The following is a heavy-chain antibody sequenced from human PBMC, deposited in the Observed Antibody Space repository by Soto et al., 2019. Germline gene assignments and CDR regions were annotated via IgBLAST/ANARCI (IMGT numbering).Heavy chain of an antibody. V-gene: IGHV4-34*01. D-gene: IGHD2-8*01. CDR2: INHSGST. Sequence: PSETLSLTCAVYGGSFSGYYWSWIRQPPGKGLEWIGEINHSGSTNYNPSLKSRVTISVDTSKNQFSLKLSSVTAADTAVYYCAGGDIVLMVYATFDYWGQGTLVTVSS. CDR1: GGSFSGYY. J-gene: IGHJ4*02. CDR3: AGGDIVLMVYATFDY.